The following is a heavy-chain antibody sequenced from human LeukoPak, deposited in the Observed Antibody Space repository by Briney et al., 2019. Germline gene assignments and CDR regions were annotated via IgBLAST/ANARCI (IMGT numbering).Heavy chain of an antibody. J-gene: IGHJ4*02. V-gene: IGHV3-48*02. D-gene: IGHD3-10*01. CDR1: GFTFSTYS. CDR3: ARVNYYALDY. Sequence: GGSLRLSCTASGFTFSTYSMIWVRQPPGKGLEWVSYIRSSGSTTYYADSVQGRFTISRDDAENSLYLQMNSLRDEDTAVYYCARVNYYALDYWGQGALVTVSS. CDR2: IRSSGSTT.